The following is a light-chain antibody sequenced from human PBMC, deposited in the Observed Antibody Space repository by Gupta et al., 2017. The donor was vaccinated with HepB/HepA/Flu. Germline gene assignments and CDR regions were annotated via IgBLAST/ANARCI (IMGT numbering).Light chain of an antibody. Sequence: DIQMTQSPSSLSASVGDRVTITCRASQSISSYLNWYQQKPGKAPKLLIYAASSLQSGVPSKFSGSGSGTDVTLTISSLQPEDVATYYCQQSYSTPQTFGQGTKLEI. CDR2: AAS. V-gene: IGKV1-39*01. J-gene: IGKJ2*01. CDR1: QSISSY. CDR3: QQSYSTPQT.